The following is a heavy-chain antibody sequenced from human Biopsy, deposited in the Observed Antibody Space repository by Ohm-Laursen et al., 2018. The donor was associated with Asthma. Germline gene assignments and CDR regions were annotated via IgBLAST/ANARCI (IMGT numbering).Heavy chain of an antibody. CDR3: ARDMNRDGWYFDY. CDR1: GFTFSTYA. J-gene: IGHJ4*02. D-gene: IGHD5-24*01. Sequence: SLRLSCAASGFTFSTYAMHWVRQAPGKGLEWVAVISYDGSNKYYADSVKGRFTISRDNSKNMLYLQMNSLRGDDTAVHYCARDMNRDGWYFDYWGQGTLVTVSS. V-gene: IGHV3-30-3*01. CDR2: ISYDGSNK.